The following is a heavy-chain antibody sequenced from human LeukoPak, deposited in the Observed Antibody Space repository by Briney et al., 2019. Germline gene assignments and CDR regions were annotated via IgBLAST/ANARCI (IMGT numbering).Heavy chain of an antibody. Sequence: GGSLRLSCAASGFTVSSNYMSWVRQAPGKGLEWVSVIYSGGSTYYTDSVKGRFTISRDNSKNTLYLQMNSLRAEDTAVYYCASEQSSWGDAFDIWGQGTMVTVSS. CDR1: GFTVSSNY. J-gene: IGHJ3*02. D-gene: IGHD2-15*01. CDR2: IYSGGST. V-gene: IGHV3-66*01. CDR3: ASEQSSWGDAFDI.